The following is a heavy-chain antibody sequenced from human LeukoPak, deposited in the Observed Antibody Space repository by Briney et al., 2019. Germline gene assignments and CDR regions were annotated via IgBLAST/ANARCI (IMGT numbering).Heavy chain of an antibody. Sequence: SETLSLTCTVSGGSVSSSSYYWGWIRQPPGKGLEWIGSIYYSGSTYYNPSLKSRVTISVDTSKNQFSLKLSSVTAADTAVYYCAESPAPVLADAFDIWGQGTMVTVSS. V-gene: IGHV4-39*01. CDR1: GGSVSSSSYY. CDR3: AESPAPVLADAFDI. D-gene: IGHD2-15*01. CDR2: IYYSGST. J-gene: IGHJ3*02.